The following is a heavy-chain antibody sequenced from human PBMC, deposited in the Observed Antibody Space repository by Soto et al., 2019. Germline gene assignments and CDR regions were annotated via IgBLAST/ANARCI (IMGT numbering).Heavy chain of an antibody. CDR2: ISSSSSYI. J-gene: IGHJ4*02. CDR1: GFTFSSYS. V-gene: IGHV3-21*01. CDR3: ARELRTGDYYFDY. D-gene: IGHD7-27*01. Sequence: GGSLRLSCAASGFTFSSYSMNWVRQAPGKGLEWVSSISSSSSYIYYADSVKGRFSISRDNAKNSLYLQMNSLRAEDTAVYYCARELRTGDYYFDYWGQGTLVTVSS.